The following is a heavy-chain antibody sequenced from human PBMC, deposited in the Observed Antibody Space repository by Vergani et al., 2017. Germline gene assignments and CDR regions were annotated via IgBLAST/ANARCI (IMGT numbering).Heavy chain of an antibody. V-gene: IGHV3-49*03. CDR2: IRSKAYGQAT. CDR3: VRDQVSMLRGSDALDI. CDR1: GFTFGYYA. Sequence: VQLVESGGDLVQPGRSLRLSCTASGFTFGYYAMDWFRQAPGQGLEWVGGIRSKAYGQATIYAASVNGRFTISRNDYKSIAYLQMNNLQTEDTAMYYCVRDQVSMLRGSDALDIWGQGTMVTVSS. D-gene: IGHD3-10*01. J-gene: IGHJ3*02.